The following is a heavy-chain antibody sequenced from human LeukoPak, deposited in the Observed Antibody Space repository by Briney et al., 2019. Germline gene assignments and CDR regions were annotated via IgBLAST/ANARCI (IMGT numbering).Heavy chain of an antibody. CDR2: ISSSSSYI. Sequence: TGGSLRLSCAASGFTFSSYSMNWVRQAPGKGLEWVSSISSSSSYIYYADSVKGRFTISRDNAKNSLYLQMNSLRAEDTAVYYCARDRNSVVTAIQDYWGQGTLVTVSS. J-gene: IGHJ4*02. CDR1: GFTFSSYS. V-gene: IGHV3-21*01. CDR3: ARDRNSVVTAIQDY. D-gene: IGHD2-21*02.